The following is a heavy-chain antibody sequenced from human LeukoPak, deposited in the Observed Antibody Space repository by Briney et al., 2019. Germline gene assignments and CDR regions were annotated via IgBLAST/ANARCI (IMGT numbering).Heavy chain of an antibody. CDR1: GGTFSSYA. V-gene: IGHV1-69*05. D-gene: IGHD1-7*01. CDR2: IIPSFGAA. CDR3: ARDRGITGTTQNYYYMDV. J-gene: IGHJ6*03. Sequence: ASVKVSCKASGGTFSSYAISWVRQAPGQGLEWMGGIIPSFGAANYAQKVQGRVKITTEESTRTAYLELRSLRSEDTAVYYCARDRGITGTTQNYYYMDVWGKGTTVTVSS.